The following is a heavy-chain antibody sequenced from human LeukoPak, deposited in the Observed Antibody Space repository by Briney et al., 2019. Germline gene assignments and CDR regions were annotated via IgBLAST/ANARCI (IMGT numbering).Heavy chain of an antibody. CDR1: GASICTYY. CDR3: ARHGSTFFSES. CDR2: IYNNLNT. J-gene: IGHJ5*02. Sequence: SETLSLTCTVSGASICTYYCSWIRQPPRPGLEWIGYIYNNLNTNNKHSLSRRVTISVATSKNQYSLKLRSVTAAATAVYYYARHGSTFFSESWGEGTMVTVSS. V-gene: IGHV4-59*08. D-gene: IGHD2-2*03.